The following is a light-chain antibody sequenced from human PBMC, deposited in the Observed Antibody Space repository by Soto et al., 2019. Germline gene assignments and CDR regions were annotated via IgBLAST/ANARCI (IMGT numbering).Light chain of an antibody. CDR1: SSDIGAYNS. CDR3: SSYTDRKTLV. CDR2: DVT. Sequence: QSVLTQSPSASGSPGQSVTISCTGTSSDIGAYNSVSWYQQHPGKAPKVMIYDVTKRPSGVPDRFSGSKSGNTASLTVSALQAEDEADYYCSSYTDRKTLVFGTGTKVTVL. J-gene: IGLJ1*01. V-gene: IGLV2-8*01.